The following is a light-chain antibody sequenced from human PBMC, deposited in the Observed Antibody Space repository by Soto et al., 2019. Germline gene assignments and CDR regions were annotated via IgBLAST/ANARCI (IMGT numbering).Light chain of an antibody. J-gene: IGLJ3*02. CDR3: CSYAGSSTVV. CDR2: EVS. CDR1: SSDVGNYNL. Sequence: QSALTQPASVSGSPGHSITISCTGTSSDVGNYNLVSWFQQHPGKAPKLIIYEVSERPSGVSNRFSVSKSGNTASLTISGLQAEDEADYYCCSYAGSSTVVFGGGTKVTVL. V-gene: IGLV2-23*02.